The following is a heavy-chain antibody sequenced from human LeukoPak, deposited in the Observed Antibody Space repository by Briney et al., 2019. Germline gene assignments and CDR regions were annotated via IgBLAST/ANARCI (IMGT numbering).Heavy chain of an antibody. CDR1: GFTFINYA. J-gene: IGHJ6*02. Sequence: GGSLRLSCAASGFTFINYAMSWVRQAPGKGLEWVSAISGRGGSTHYTDSVKGRFTISRDNSRNTLYLQMNSLRAEDTAVYYCAKGPPYSGMDVWGQGTTVTVSS. CDR3: AKGPPYSGMDV. V-gene: IGHV3-23*01. CDR2: ISGRGGST.